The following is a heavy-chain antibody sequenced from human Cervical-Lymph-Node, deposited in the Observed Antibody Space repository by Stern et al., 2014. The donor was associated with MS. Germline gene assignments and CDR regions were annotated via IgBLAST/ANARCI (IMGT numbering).Heavy chain of an antibody. Sequence: QLQLQESGPGLVKPSETLSLTCTVSGGSISSYYWSWIRQPPGKGLEWIGYIYYSGSTNYNPSLKSRVTISVDTSKNQFSLKLSSVTAADTAVYYCARGSLGPFSYYYAMDVWGQGTTVTVSS. CDR1: GGSISSYY. J-gene: IGHJ6*02. CDR3: ARGSLGPFSYYYAMDV. V-gene: IGHV4-59*08. CDR2: IYYSGST. D-gene: IGHD2/OR15-2a*01.